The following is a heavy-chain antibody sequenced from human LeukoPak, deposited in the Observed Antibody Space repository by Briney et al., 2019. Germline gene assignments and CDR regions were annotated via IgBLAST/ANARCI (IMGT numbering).Heavy chain of an antibody. D-gene: IGHD2-2*02. CDR2: IIPILDIV. J-gene: IGHJ5*02. V-gene: IGHV1-69*04. CDR3: ATDLGIGYCSSTSCYTS. Sequence: SVKVSCKASGGTFSSYAISWVRQAPGQGLEWMGRIIPILDIVNYAQKFQGRVTMTEDTSTDTAYMELSSLRSEDTAVYYCATDLGIGYCSSTSCYTSWGQGTLVTVSS. CDR1: GGTFSSYA.